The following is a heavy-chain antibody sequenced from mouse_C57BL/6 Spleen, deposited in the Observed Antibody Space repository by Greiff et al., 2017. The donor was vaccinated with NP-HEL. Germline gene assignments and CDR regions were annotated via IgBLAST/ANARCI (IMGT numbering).Heavy chain of an antibody. D-gene: IGHD1-2*01. V-gene: IGHV2-6*01. Sequence: VMLVESGPGLVAPSQSLSISCTVSGFSLTSYGVDWVRQSPGKGLEWLGVIWGVGSTNYNSALKSRLSISKDNSKSQVFLKMNSLQTDDTAMYYCARRDYYGFYAMDYWGQGTSVTVSS. CDR3: ARRDYYGFYAMDY. CDR2: IWGVGST. CDR1: GFSLTSYG. J-gene: IGHJ4*01.